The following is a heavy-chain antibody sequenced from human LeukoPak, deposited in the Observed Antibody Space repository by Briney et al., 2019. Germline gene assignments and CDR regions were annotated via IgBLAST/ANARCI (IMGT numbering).Heavy chain of an antibody. CDR2: IKQDGSEK. Sequence: GGSLRLSCAASGFTFSDYYMSWVRQAPGKGLEWVANIKQDGSEKYYVDSVKGRFTISRDNAKNSLYLQMNSLRAEDTAVYYCAVSIVVVPAALDYWGQGTLVTVSS. V-gene: IGHV3-7*01. D-gene: IGHD2-2*01. J-gene: IGHJ4*02. CDR1: GFTFSDYY. CDR3: AVSIVVVPAALDY.